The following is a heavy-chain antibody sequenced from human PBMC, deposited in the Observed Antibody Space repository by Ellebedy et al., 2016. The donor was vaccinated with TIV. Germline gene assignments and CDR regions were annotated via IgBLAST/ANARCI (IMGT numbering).Heavy chain of an antibody. CDR1: GYTFTSYG. CDR2: ISAYNGNT. D-gene: IGHD3-22*01. V-gene: IGHV1-18*01. J-gene: IGHJ4*02. CDR3: ARGLTMIVPPDY. Sequence: ASVKVSXXASGYTFTSYGISWVRQAPGQGLEWMGWISAYNGNTNYAQKLQGRVTMTTDTSTSTAYMELRSLRSDDTAVYYCARGLTMIVPPDYWGQGTLVTVSS.